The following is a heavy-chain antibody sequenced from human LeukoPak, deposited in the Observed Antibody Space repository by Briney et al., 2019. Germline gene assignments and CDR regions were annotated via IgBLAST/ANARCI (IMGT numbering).Heavy chain of an antibody. J-gene: IGHJ4*02. CDR2: ISWNSVNI. CDR3: AKVPYGLGSNTASFDY. D-gene: IGHD3-10*01. Sequence: GGSLRLSCAASGFTFDDYAMHWVRQAPGKGLEWVSGISWNSVNIGYADSVKGRFSISRDNAKNSLYLQMNSLRVEDTALYYCAKVPYGLGSNTASFDYWGQGPLVTVSS. V-gene: IGHV3-9*01. CDR1: GFTFDDYA.